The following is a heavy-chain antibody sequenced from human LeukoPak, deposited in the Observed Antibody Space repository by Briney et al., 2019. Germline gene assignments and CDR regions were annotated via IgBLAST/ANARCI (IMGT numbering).Heavy chain of an antibody. CDR3: ARGEPRGYDAFDI. D-gene: IGHD5-12*01. Sequence: GGSLRLSCAASGFTVSSNYMSWVRQAPGKGLEWVSVIYTGGSTYYADSVKGRFTISRDNSKNTLYLQMNSLRAEDTAVYYCARGEPRGYDAFDIWGQGTMVTVSS. V-gene: IGHV3-53*01. J-gene: IGHJ3*02. CDR2: IYTGGST. CDR1: GFTVSSNY.